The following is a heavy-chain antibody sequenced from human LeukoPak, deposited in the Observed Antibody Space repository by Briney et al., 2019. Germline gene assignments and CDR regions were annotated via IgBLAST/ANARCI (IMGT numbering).Heavy chain of an antibody. CDR3: ARVTGYMTEDYFDY. CDR1: GGSISGYY. CDR2: IYYSGST. Sequence: SETLSLTCTVSGGSISGYYWTWIRQPPGKGLEWIGYIYYSGSTNYNPSLKSRVTISVDTSKNQFSLKLSSVTAADTAAYYCARVTGYMTEDYFDYWGQGTLITVSS. J-gene: IGHJ4*02. V-gene: IGHV4-59*01. D-gene: IGHD6-13*01.